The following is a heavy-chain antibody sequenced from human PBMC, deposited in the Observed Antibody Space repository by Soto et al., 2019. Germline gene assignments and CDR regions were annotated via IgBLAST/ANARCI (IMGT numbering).Heavy chain of an antibody. J-gene: IGHJ4*02. CDR2: IIPIFGTA. D-gene: IGHD3-9*01. V-gene: IGHV1-69*01. CDR3: ARNILTGYGEYYFDY. Sequence: QVQLVQSGAEVKKPGSSVKVSCKASGGTFSSYAISWVRQAPGQGLEWMGGIIPIFGTANYAQKFQGRVTITADESPSTAYMELSSLRSEDTAVYYCARNILTGYGEYYFDYWGQGTLVTVSS. CDR1: GGTFSSYA.